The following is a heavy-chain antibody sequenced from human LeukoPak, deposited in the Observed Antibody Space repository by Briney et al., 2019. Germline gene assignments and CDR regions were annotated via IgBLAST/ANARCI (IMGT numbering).Heavy chain of an antibody. Sequence: PGRSLRLSCAASGFTFSSYGMHWVRQAPGKGLEWVAVISYDGSNKYYADSVKGRFTISRDNSKNTLYLQMNSLRAEDTAVYYCAKAWGGGSDYWGQGTLVAVSS. CDR3: AKAWGGGSDY. J-gene: IGHJ4*02. D-gene: IGHD1-26*01. CDR1: GFTFSSYG. CDR2: ISYDGSNK. V-gene: IGHV3-30*18.